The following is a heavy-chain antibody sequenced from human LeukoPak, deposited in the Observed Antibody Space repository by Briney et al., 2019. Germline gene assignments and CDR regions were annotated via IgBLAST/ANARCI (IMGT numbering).Heavy chain of an antibody. CDR2: IRYDGSNK. CDR1: GFTFSSYG. D-gene: IGHD3-22*01. CDR3: AKDKRMIVGGPDY. V-gene: IGHV3-30*02. J-gene: IGHJ4*02. Sequence: PGGSLRLSCAASGFTFSSYGMHWVRQAPGKGLEWVAFIRYDGSNKYYADSVKGRFTISRDNSKNTLYLQMNSLRAEDTAVYYCAKDKRMIVGGPDYWGQGTLVTVSS.